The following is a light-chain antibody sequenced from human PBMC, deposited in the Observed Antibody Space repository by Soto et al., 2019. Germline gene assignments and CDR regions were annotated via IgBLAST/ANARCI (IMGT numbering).Light chain of an antibody. CDR3: TSWHNSLRGVV. CDR1: GSTIGTNS. V-gene: IGLV1-51*01. J-gene: IGLJ2*01. Sequence: QSALTQPPSVSAAPGQTVTISCSGSGSTIGTNSVSWYQQILGTAPKLLIFDNSKRPSGIPDRFSGSKSGGSATLTIAGLQTGDEGDYFCTSWHNSLRGVVFGGGTKLTV. CDR2: DNS.